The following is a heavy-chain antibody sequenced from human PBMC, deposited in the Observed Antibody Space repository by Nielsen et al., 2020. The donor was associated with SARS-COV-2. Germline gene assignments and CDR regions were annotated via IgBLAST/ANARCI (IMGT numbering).Heavy chain of an antibody. Sequence: GESLKISCAASGFIFSDYNMNWVRQAPGKGLEWVSSISSSSSSYIYYADSVKGRFTISRDNAKNSLYLQMNSLRAEDTAVYYCARDSYSYGYDYWGQGTLVTVSS. D-gene: IGHD5-18*01. CDR1: GFIFSDYN. CDR3: ARDSYSYGYDY. CDR2: ISSSSSSYI. V-gene: IGHV3-21*01. J-gene: IGHJ4*02.